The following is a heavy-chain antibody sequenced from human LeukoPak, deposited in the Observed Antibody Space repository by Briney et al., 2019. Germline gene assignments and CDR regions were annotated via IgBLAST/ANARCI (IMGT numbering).Heavy chain of an antibody. V-gene: IGHV3-30-3*01. J-gene: IGHJ1*01. CDR2: ISYDGSNK. CDR1: GFTFSSYA. CDR3: ARGPYYYDSSGYRGDFQH. Sequence: PGGSLRLSCAASGFTFSSYAMHWVRQAPGKGLEWVAVISYDGSNKYYADSVKGRFTISRDNSKNTLYLQMNSLRAEDTAVYYCARGPYYYDSSGYRGDFQHWGQGTLVTVSS. D-gene: IGHD3-22*01.